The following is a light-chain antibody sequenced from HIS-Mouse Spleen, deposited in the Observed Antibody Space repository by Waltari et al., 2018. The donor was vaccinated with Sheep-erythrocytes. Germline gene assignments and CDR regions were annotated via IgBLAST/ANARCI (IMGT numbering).Light chain of an antibody. J-gene: IGLJ2*01. CDR2: QDS. CDR1: KLGDTY. Sequence: SYELTQPPSVSVSPGQTASITCSGAKLGDTYACWYQQKPGHSPVLVIYQDSKRPSGIPERFSGSNSGNTATLTISGTQAMDEADYYCQAWDSSTVVFGGGTKLTVL. V-gene: IGLV3-1*01. CDR3: QAWDSSTVV.